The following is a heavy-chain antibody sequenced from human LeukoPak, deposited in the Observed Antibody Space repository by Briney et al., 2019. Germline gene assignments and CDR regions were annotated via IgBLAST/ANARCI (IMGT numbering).Heavy chain of an antibody. D-gene: IGHD6-13*01. Sequence: PGGSLRLSCAASGFTVSSNYMSWVRQAPGKGLEWVSVIYSGGSTYYADSVKGRFTISRDNSKNTLYLQMNSLRAEDTAVYYCARDGVAANYGMDVWGQGTTVTVSS. J-gene: IGHJ6*02. CDR2: IYSGGST. V-gene: IGHV3-53*01. CDR3: ARDGVAANYGMDV. CDR1: GFTVSSNY.